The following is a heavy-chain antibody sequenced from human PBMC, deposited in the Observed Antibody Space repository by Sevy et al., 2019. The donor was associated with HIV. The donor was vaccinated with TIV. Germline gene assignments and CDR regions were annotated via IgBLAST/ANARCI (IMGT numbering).Heavy chain of an antibody. CDR2: IRQDGNEI. CDR3: ARRYFDV. CDR1: GFTFHTSG. J-gene: IGHJ4*02. V-gene: IGHV3-7*01. Sequence: GGSLRLSCAASGFTFHTSGCRGFAKVPGKGLGWVANIRQDGNEIYYADSVKGRFTISRDNAMQSLYLEMNNLRVEDSGIYYCARRYFDVWGQGTLVTVSS.